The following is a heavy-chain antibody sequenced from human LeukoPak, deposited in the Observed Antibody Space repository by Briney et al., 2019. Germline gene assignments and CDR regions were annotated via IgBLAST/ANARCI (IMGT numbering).Heavy chain of an antibody. CDR2: IYYSGST. D-gene: IGHD3-3*01. Sequence: SETLSLTCTVSGGSISSYYWSWIRQPPGKGLEWIGYIYYSGSTNYNPSLKSRVTISVDTSKNQFSLKLSSVTAADTAVYYCARGGNDFWSGYLVAYYYYMDVWGKGTTVTVSS. V-gene: IGHV4-59*01. CDR3: ARGGNDFWSGYLVAYYYYMDV. J-gene: IGHJ6*03. CDR1: GGSISSYY.